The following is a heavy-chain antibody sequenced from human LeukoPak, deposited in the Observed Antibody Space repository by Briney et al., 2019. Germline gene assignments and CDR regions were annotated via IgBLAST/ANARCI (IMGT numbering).Heavy chain of an antibody. CDR1: GFTFSGSA. Sequence: GGSLRLSCAASGFTFSGSAMHWVRQASGKGLEWVGRIRSKANSYATAYAASVKGRFTISRDDSKNTAYLQMNSLKTEVTAVYYCTRTSGYSSGWYDNFDYWGQGTLVTVSS. V-gene: IGHV3-73*01. CDR3: TRTSGYSSGWYDNFDY. D-gene: IGHD6-19*01. CDR2: IRSKANSYAT. J-gene: IGHJ4*02.